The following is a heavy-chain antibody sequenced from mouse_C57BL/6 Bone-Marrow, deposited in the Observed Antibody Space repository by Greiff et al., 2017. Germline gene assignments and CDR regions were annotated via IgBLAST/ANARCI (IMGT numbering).Heavy chain of an antibody. D-gene: IGHD2-4*01. CDR1: GYTFTSYW. CDR2: IDPNSGGT. V-gene: IGHV1-72*01. CDR3: ARSGSTYDDYDGSYWYFDV. Sequence: QVQLQQPGAELVKPGASVKLSCKASGYTFTSYWMHWVKQRPGRGLEWIGRIDPNSGGTKYNEKFKSKDTLTVDKPSSTAYMQLSSLTSEDSAVYYCARSGSTYDDYDGSYWYFDVWGTGTTVTVSS. J-gene: IGHJ1*03.